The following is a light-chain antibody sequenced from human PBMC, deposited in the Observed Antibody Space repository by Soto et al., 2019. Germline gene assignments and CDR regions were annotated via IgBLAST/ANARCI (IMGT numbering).Light chain of an antibody. CDR3: RQYGSSPAYT. J-gene: IGKJ2*01. V-gene: IGKV3-20*01. Sequence: EIALTKSPGTLSLSPGARATLSCRASQSVSSSSYLAWYQQKPGQAPRRLIYGASSRATGIPDRFSGSGSATDFTLTISRLEPEDFAVDYCRQYGSSPAYTFGQGTKLEIK. CDR2: GAS. CDR1: QSVSSSSY.